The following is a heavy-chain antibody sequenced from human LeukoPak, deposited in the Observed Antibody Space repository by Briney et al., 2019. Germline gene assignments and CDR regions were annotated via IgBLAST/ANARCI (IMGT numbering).Heavy chain of an antibody. J-gene: IGHJ4*02. Sequence: PGGSLRLSCAASGFTFSNYWMSWVRQAPGKGLEWVSGISGSGGSTYYADSVKGRFTISRDNSENTLYLQMNSQRAEDTAIYYCARKVVAAKYFDHWGQGTQVTVSS. CDR2: ISGSGGST. CDR3: ARKVVAAKYFDH. D-gene: IGHD2-15*01. CDR1: GFTFSNYW. V-gene: IGHV3-23*01.